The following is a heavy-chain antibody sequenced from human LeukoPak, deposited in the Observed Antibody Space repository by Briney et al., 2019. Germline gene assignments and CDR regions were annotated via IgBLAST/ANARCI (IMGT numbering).Heavy chain of an antibody. V-gene: IGHV1-18*01. Sequence: ASVKVSCKASGYTFTSYGVSWVRQAPGQGLEWMGWISAYNGNTNYAQKLQGRVTMTTDTSTSTAYMELRSLRSDDTAVYYCARVPILRYFDWSRPDAFDIWGQGTMVTVSS. CDR1: GYTFTSYG. CDR2: ISAYNGNT. D-gene: IGHD3-9*01. J-gene: IGHJ3*02. CDR3: ARVPILRYFDWSRPDAFDI.